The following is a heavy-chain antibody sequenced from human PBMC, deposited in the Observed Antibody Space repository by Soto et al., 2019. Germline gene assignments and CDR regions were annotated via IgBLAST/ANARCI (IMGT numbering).Heavy chain of an antibody. V-gene: IGHV5-51*01. CDR1: GYTFTNYW. Sequence: GESLKISCKGSGYTFTNYWIGWVRQMPGKGLEWMGIIYPCDSDTKYNPSFQGQVTISADKSITTTYLQWSSLKASDTAIYYCAAAIFYYGMDVWRQGTPVSVS. CDR2: IYPCDSDT. CDR3: AAAIFYYGMDV. D-gene: IGHD6-25*01. J-gene: IGHJ6*02.